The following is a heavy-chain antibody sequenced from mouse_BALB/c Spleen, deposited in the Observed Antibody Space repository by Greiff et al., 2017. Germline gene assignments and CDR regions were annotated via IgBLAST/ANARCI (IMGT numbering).Heavy chain of an antibody. CDR3: ARLGGNRYFDV. J-gene: IGHJ1*01. V-gene: IGHV1-12*01. D-gene: IGHD2-1*01. CDR2: IYPGNGDT. CDR1: GYTFTSYN. Sequence: LQQPGAELVKPGASVKMSCKASGYTFTSYNMHWVKQTPGQGLEWIGAIYPGNGDTSYNQKFKGKATLTADKSSSTAYMQLSSLTSEDSAVYYCARLGGNRYFDVWGAGTTVTVSS.